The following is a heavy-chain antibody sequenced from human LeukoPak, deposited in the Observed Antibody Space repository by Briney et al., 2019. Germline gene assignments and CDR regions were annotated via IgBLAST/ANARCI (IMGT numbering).Heavy chain of an antibody. Sequence: GGSLRLSCAASGFTVSSNYMSWVRQALGKGLEWVGRIKSKTDGGTTDYAAPVKGRFTISRDDSKNTLYLQMNSLKTEDTAVYYCTTDDPMIVVVMHYGMDVWGQGTTVTVSS. D-gene: IGHD3-22*01. CDR1: GFTVSSNY. CDR3: TTDDPMIVVVMHYGMDV. V-gene: IGHV3-15*01. J-gene: IGHJ6*02. CDR2: IKSKTDGGTT.